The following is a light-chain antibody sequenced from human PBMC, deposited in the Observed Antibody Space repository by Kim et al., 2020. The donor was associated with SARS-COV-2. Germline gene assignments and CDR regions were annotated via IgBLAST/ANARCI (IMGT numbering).Light chain of an antibody. V-gene: IGLV2-11*01. J-gene: IGLJ1*01. Sequence: GQDVTLSCTGTSSDVGGYNYVSWYQQHPGKAPKLMIYDVSKRPSGVPDRFSGSKSGNTASLTISGLQAEDEADYYCCSYAGSYTYVFGTGTKVTVL. CDR2: DVS. CDR3: CSYAGSYTYV. CDR1: SSDVGGYNY.